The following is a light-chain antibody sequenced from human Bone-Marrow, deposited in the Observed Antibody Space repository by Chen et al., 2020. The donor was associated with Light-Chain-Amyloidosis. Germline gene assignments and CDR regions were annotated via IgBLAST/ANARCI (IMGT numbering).Light chain of an antibody. CDR2: RDT. V-gene: IGLV3-25*03. Sequence: SYELTQPPSVSVSPRQNARITCSGDDLPTKYAYWYQQKPGQAPVLVIHRDTERPSGISERFSGSSSGTTATLTISGVQAEDEADYHCQSADSSGTYEVIFGGGTKLTVL. J-gene: IGLJ2*01. CDR3: QSADSSGTYEVI. CDR1: DLPTKY.